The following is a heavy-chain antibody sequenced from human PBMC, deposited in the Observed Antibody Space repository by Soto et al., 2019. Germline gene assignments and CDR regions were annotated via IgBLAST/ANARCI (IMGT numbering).Heavy chain of an antibody. Sequence: EASVKVSCKASGGTFSSYAISWVRQAPGQGLEWMGGIIPIFGTANYAQKFQGRVTITADESTSTAYMELSSLRSEDTAVYYCARRLVLPSNYYGMDVWGQGTTVTVSS. D-gene: IGHD6-19*01. CDR2: IIPIFGTA. CDR3: ARRLVLPSNYYGMDV. CDR1: GGTFSSYA. J-gene: IGHJ6*02. V-gene: IGHV1-69*13.